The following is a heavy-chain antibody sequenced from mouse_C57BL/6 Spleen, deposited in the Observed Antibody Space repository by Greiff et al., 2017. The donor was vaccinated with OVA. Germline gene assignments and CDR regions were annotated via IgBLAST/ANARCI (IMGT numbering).Heavy chain of an antibody. CDR1: GFNIKDYY. CDR2: IDPEDGET. V-gene: IGHV14-2*01. CDR3: AGITTVVARYWYFDV. D-gene: IGHD1-1*01. Sequence: EVQLQQSGAELVKPGASVKLSCTASGFNIKDYYMHWVKQRTEQGLEWIGRIDPEDGETKYAPKFQGKATITADTSSTTAYLQLSSLTSEDTAVYYCAGITTVVARYWYFDVWGTGTTVTVSS. J-gene: IGHJ1*03.